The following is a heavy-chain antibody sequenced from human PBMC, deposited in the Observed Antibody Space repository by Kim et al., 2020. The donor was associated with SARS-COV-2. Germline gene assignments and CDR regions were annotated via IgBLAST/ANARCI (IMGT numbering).Heavy chain of an antibody. J-gene: IGHJ3*02. CDR1: GGSISSYY. Sequence: SETLSLTCTVSGGSISSYYWSWIRQPAGKGLEWIGRIYTSGSTNYNPSLKSRVTMSVDTSKNQFSLKLSSVTAADTAVYYCAREDIVVVPAAKGTGNDAFDIWGQGTMVTVSS. CDR2: IYTSGST. V-gene: IGHV4-4*07. CDR3: AREDIVVVPAAKGTGNDAFDI. D-gene: IGHD2-2*01.